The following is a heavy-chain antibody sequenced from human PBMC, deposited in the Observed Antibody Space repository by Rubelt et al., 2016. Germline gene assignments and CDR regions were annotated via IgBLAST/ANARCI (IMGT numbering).Heavy chain of an antibody. CDR2: IHYSGGT. CDR3: ARRKGGSSTIDY. D-gene: IGHD2-2*01. V-gene: IGHV4-59*08. CDR1: GGSISSSY. J-gene: IGHJ4*02. Sequence: QVQLQESGPGLVKPSETLSLTCTVSGGSISSSYWSWIRLPPGKGLEWIGYIHYSGGTDSNPSLKSRVTISVDTSKNQFSLKLGCLTAADTAVYYWARRKGGSSTIDYWGRGTLVTVTS.